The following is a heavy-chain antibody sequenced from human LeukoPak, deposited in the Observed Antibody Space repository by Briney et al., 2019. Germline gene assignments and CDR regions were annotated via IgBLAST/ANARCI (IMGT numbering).Heavy chain of an antibody. CDR3: AREFYHYDSSGYFVSWFDP. J-gene: IGHJ5*02. D-gene: IGHD3-22*01. Sequence: GGSLRLSCTASGFTFNSYSINWVRQAPGKGLEWISYIGSSGRTTYYAASVKGRFTISRDNAKNSLYLQMNSLRAEDTAVYYCAREFYHYDSSGYFVSWFDPWGQGTLVTVSS. CDR2: IGSSGRTT. CDR1: GFTFNSYS. V-gene: IGHV3-48*01.